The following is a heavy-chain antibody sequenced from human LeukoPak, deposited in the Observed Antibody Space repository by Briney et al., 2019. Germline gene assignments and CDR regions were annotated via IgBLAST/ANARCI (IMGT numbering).Heavy chain of an antibody. CDR2: ISYGDSNK. V-gene: IGHV3-30*04. CDR1: GFTFSSYA. CDR3: AREEYSGYDTALFDY. Sequence: GGSLRLSCAASGFTFSSYALHWVRQAPGKGLEWVAVISYGDSNKYYADSVKGRFTISRDDSKNTLYLQMNSLRAEDTAVYYCAREEYSGYDTALFDYWGQGTLVTVSS. D-gene: IGHD5-12*01. J-gene: IGHJ4*02.